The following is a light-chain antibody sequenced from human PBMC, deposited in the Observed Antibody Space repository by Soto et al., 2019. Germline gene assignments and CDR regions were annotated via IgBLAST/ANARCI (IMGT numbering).Light chain of an antibody. CDR2: GNS. J-gene: IGLJ1*01. V-gene: IGLV1-40*01. CDR1: SSNIGAPYD. Sequence: QTVVTQPPSVSGAPGQRVTISCTGSSSNIGAPYDVHWYQQLPGAAPKLLIFGNSNRPSGVPDRFSGSKSATSASLAITGLQAEDEADCYCQSYDSSLSGYVFGTGTKLTVL. CDR3: QSYDSSLSGYV.